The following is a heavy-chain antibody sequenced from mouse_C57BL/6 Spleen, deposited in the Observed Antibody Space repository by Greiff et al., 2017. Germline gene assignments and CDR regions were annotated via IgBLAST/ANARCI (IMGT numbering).Heavy chain of an antibody. CDR2: IDPETGGT. J-gene: IGHJ4*01. CDR1: GYTFTDYD. Sequence: VQLQQSGAELVRPGASVTLSCKASGYTFTDYDMPWVKQTPVHGLEWIGAIDPETGGTAYTQKFKGTAILTADKSSSTTYLERRRLTSEDAAVYYCTRGGRWGYARDYWGQGTSVTVSS. CDR3: TRGGRWGYARDY. D-gene: IGHD2-3*01. V-gene: IGHV1-15*01.